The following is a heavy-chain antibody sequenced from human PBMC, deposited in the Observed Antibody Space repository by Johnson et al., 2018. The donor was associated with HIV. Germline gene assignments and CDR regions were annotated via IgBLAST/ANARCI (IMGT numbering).Heavy chain of an antibody. CDR1: GFTFSSYG. D-gene: IGHD3-10*01. V-gene: IGHV3-30*02. J-gene: IGHJ3*02. CDR2: IRYDGSNK. CDR3: TTDQGYYGDAFDI. Sequence: QVQLVESGGGVVQPGRSLRLSCAASGFTFSSYGMHWVRQAPGKGLEWVAFIRYDGSNKYYADSVKCRFTISRDNSKNTLYLQMNSLKTEDTAVYYCTTDQGYYGDAFDIWGQGTMVTVSS.